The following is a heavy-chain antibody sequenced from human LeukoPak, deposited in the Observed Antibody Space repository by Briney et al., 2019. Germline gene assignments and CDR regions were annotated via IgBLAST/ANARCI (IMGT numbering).Heavy chain of an antibody. J-gene: IGHJ1*01. V-gene: IGHV3-30*02. D-gene: IGHD6-6*01. Sequence: PGGSLRLSCAASGFTFSSYGMHWVRQAPGKGLEWVAFIRYDGSNKYYADSVKGRFTISRDNSKNTLYLQMNSLRAEDTAVYYCAKPGIAARPVTPEYFQHWGQGTLVTVSS. CDR1: GFTFSSYG. CDR2: IRYDGSNK. CDR3: AKPGIAARPVTPEYFQH.